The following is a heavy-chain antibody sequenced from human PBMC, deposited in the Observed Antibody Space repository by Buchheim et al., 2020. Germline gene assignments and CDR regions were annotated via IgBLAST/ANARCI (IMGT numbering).Heavy chain of an antibody. CDR2: ISYDSVNI. D-gene: IGHD1-26*01. CDR3: AKGDWDY. CDR1: GFSFNSYS. V-gene: IGHV3-48*01. Sequence: EVQLVESGGGLVQPGGSLRLSCAASGFSFNSYSMNWVRQAPGKRLEWVSYISYDSVNIHYADSVKGRFTISRDTAKNSLYLQMTSLRAEDTAVYYCAKGDWDYWGQGTL. J-gene: IGHJ4*02.